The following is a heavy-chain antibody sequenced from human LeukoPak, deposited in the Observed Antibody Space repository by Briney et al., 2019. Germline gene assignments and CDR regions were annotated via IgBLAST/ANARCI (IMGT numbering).Heavy chain of an antibody. Sequence: SQTPSLTCAISGDSVSSNSAAWNWIRQSPSRGLEWLGRTYYRSKWYNNYAVSVKSRITINPDTSKNQFSLQLNSVTPEDTAVYYCARGPEVADDYYYYGMDVWGQGTTVTVSS. J-gene: IGHJ6*02. CDR3: ARGPEVADDYYYYGMDV. V-gene: IGHV6-1*01. CDR1: GDSVSSNSAA. CDR2: TYYRSKWYN. D-gene: IGHD6-19*01.